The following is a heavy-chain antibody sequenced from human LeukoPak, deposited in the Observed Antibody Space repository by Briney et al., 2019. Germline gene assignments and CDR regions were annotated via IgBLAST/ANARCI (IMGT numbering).Heavy chain of an antibody. CDR2: IYYSGST. D-gene: IGHD4-23*01. Sequence: SETLSLTCTVSGGSVSSGSYYWSWIRQPPGKGLEWIGYIYYSGSTNYNASLKSRVTISVDTSKNQFSLKLSSVTAADTAVYYCARTTVGAPDYWGQGTLVTVSS. CDR3: ARTTVGAPDY. J-gene: IGHJ4*02. V-gene: IGHV4-61*01. CDR1: GGSVSSGSYY.